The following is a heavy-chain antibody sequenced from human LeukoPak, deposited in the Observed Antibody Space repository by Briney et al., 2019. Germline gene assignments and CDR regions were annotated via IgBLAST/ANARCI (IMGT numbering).Heavy chain of an antibody. D-gene: IGHD5-12*01. CDR1: GGSISSSSYY. CDR3: ARTSDIVAPFDY. Sequence: SETLSLTCTVSGGSISSSSYYWSWIRQPPGKGLEWIGYIYYSGSTNYNPSLKSRVTISVDTSKNQFSLKLSSVTAADTAVYYCARTSDIVAPFDYWGQGTLVTVSS. V-gene: IGHV4-61*01. J-gene: IGHJ4*02. CDR2: IYYSGST.